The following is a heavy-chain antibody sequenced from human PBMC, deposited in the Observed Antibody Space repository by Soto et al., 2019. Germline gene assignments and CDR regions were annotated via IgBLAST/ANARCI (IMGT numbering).Heavy chain of an antibody. CDR1: GYTFTGYY. CDR2: INPSGGTT. V-gene: IGHV1-46*01. CDR3: ARLEGGVAGTLNY. Sequence: GASVKVSCKASGYTFTGYYMHWVRQAPGQGLEWMGVINPSGGTTTYAQKFQGRVTMTRDTSTSTVYMELSSLRSEDTAVYYCARLEGGVAGTLNYWGQGTLVTVSS. J-gene: IGHJ4*02. D-gene: IGHD6-19*01.